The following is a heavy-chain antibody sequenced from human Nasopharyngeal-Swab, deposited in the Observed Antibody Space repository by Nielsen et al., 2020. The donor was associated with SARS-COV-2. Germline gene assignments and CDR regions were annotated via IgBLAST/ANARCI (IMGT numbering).Heavy chain of an antibody. Sequence: GGSLSLSCPSSGFTFISYAMRWVRQAPGKGLEWVSAISGSGGSTYYADSVKGRFTISRDNSKNTLYLQMNSLRAEDTAVYYCAKDREATYYYGSGSFDYWGQGTLVTVSS. J-gene: IGHJ4*02. CDR1: GFTFISYA. CDR3: AKDREATYYYGSGSFDY. D-gene: IGHD3-10*01. V-gene: IGHV3-23*01. CDR2: ISGSGGST.